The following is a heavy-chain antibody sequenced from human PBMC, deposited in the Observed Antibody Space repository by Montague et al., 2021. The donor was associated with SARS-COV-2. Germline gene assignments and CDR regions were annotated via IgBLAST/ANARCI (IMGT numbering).Heavy chain of an antibody. D-gene: IGHD1-1*01. Sequence: SLRLSCAASGFSFSSHVMTWFRQAPGKGLEWVSGVSGSANEIYYADPVRGRFTISRDNSKNTLYLQMESLRGEDTAKYYCAKETLERHFAYDIWGQGTMVTVSS. V-gene: IGHV3-23*01. CDR3: AKETLERHFAYDI. J-gene: IGHJ3*02. CDR2: VSGSANEI. CDR1: GFSFSSHV.